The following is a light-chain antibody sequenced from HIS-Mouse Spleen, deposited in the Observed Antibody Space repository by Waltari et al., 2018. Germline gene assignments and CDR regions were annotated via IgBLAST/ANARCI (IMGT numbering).Light chain of an antibody. CDR2: LGS. J-gene: IGKJ4*01. CDR1: HRLLHSNGYHY. CDR3: YSTDSSGNHRV. V-gene: IGKV2-28*01. Sequence: DIVMTQSPLSLPVTPGEPASISCRSSHRLLHSNGYHYLDWYLQKPGQSPQLLIYLGSNRASGIPERFSGSSSGTMATLTISGAQVEDEADYYCYSTDSSGNHRVFGGGTK.